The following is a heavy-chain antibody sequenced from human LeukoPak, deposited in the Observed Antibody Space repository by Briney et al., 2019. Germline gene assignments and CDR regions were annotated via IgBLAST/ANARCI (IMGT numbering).Heavy chain of an antibody. V-gene: IGHV1-2*02. CDR1: GYTFTGYY. J-gene: IGHJ5*02. CDR2: INPNSGGT. D-gene: IGHD1-26*01. Sequence: ASVKVSCKASGYTFTGYYMHWVRQAPGQGLEWMGCINPNSGGTNYAQKFQGRVTMTRDTSISTAYMELTSLTSDDTAVYYCARDNSVGETAWWFDPWGQGTLVTVSS. CDR3: ARDNSVGETAWWFDP.